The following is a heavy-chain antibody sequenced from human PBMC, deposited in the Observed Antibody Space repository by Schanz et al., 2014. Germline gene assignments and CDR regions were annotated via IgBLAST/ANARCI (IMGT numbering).Heavy chain of an antibody. CDR3: ARVGSRPGYNYGMDV. CDR1: GGSSSDCY. Sequence: QVQLQQWGAGLLKASETLSLTCAVYGGSSSDCYWSWIRQPPGKGLEWIGEINHSGGTNYNPSLKGRVTMSVAPSKTQFSLKLNSVTAADSAVYYCARVGSRPGYNYGMDVWGQGTTVTVSS. CDR2: INHSGGT. J-gene: IGHJ6*02. V-gene: IGHV4-34*01. D-gene: IGHD2-2*01.